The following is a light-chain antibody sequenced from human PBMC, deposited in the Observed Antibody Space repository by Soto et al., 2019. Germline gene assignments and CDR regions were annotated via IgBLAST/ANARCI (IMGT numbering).Light chain of an antibody. V-gene: IGKV1-33*01. CDR1: QDINDY. CDR2: GAS. CDR3: QQYDSLPHT. Sequence: EIQMTQSPSSLSASLGDRVTITCQASQDINDYSNWYQQKPGKAPRLLIYGASFLAAGVPSRFSGSGSGTDFTLTISSLQPEDFATYYCQQYDSLPHTFGQGTRLEIK. J-gene: IGKJ2*01.